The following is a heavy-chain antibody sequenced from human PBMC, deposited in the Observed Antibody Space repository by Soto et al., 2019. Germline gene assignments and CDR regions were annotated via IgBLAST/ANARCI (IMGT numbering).Heavy chain of an antibody. CDR1: SGSFSGYY. J-gene: IGHJ5*02. V-gene: IGHV4-34*01. CDR2: INHSGNT. D-gene: IGHD3-10*01. Sequence: QVQLHQWGAGLLKPSETLSLTCALYSGSFSGYYWSWIRQPPGKGLEWMGEINHSGNTKYNTFLKSRVAVSVDTSTNHFSLKLTSVTVADTAMYYCARVTTYYGSGGYNWFDPWVQGTLVTVSS. CDR3: ARVTTYYGSGGYNWFDP.